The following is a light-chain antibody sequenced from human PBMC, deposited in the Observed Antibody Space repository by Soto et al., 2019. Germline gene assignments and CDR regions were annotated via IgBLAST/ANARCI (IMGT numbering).Light chain of an antibody. CDR2: HNS. J-gene: IGLJ1*01. CDR3: QSYDSGLSAFYV. Sequence: QSALTQPASVSGAPGQRVTISCTGSSSNIGAGYDVHWYQQLPGTAPKLLIYHNSDRPSGVPDRFSGSKSGTSASLAITGLQAEDEADYYCQSYDSGLSAFYVFGTGTKVTVL. V-gene: IGLV1-40*01. CDR1: SSNIGAGYD.